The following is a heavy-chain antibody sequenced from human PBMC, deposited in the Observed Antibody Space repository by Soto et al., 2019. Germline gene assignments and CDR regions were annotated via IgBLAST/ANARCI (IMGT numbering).Heavy chain of an antibody. J-gene: IGHJ4*02. CDR2: IYYSGST. CDR1: GGSISSSSYY. Sequence: QLQLQEPGPGLVKPSETLSLTCTVSGGSISSSSYYWGWIRQPPGKGLEWIGSIYYSGSTYYNPSLKSRVTISVDTSKNQFSLKLSSVTAADTAVYYCARLGELSGGYWGQGTLVTVSS. D-gene: IGHD3-16*02. V-gene: IGHV4-39*01. CDR3: ARLGELSGGY.